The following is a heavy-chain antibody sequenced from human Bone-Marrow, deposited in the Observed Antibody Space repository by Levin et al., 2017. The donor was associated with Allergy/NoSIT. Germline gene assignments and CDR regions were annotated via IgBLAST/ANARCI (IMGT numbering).Heavy chain of an antibody. CDR1: GFTFTGYA. CDR3: ARDATTVVVSAPGY. Sequence: GGSLRLSCAASGFTFTGYAMHWVRQAPGKGPEWVASISYDGTNKYYADSVKGRFTISRDNSKNMVYLQMNNLRKDDTSLYSCARDATTVVVSAPGYWGQGTPVTVSS. V-gene: IGHV3-30*17. D-gene: IGHD2-21*01. J-gene: IGHJ4*02. CDR2: ISYDGTNK.